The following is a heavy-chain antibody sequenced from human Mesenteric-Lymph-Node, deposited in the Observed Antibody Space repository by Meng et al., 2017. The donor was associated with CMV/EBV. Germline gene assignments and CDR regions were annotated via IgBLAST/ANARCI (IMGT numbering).Heavy chain of an antibody. D-gene: IGHD6-19*01. J-gene: IGHJ4*02. CDR1: GGSFSGYY. Sequence: SETLSLTCAVYGGSFSGYYWSWIRQPPGKGLEWIGEIKHSGSTNYNPSLKSRVPISVDTSKNQFSLKLSSVTAADTAVYYCARISSGWYSIDYWGQGTLVTVSS. CDR3: ARISSGWYSIDY. CDR2: IKHSGST. V-gene: IGHV4-34*01.